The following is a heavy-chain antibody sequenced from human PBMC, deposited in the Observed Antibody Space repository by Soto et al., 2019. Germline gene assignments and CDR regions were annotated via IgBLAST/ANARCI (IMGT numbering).Heavy chain of an antibody. D-gene: IGHD2-2*01. Sequence: SETLSLTCTVSGGSISSSSYYWGWIRQPPGKGLEWIGSIYYSGSTYYNPSLKSRVTISVDTSKNQFSLKLSSVTAADTAVYYCASPGGVLGPDPSYYYYYGMDVWGQGTTVTVSS. V-gene: IGHV4-39*01. J-gene: IGHJ6*02. CDR2: IYYSGST. CDR3: ASPGGVLGPDPSYYYYYGMDV. CDR1: GGSISSSSYY.